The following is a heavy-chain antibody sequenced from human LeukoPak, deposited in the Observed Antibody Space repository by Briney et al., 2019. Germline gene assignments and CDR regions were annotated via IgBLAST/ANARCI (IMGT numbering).Heavy chain of an antibody. D-gene: IGHD4-23*01. Sequence: GGSLRLSCAASGFTFSDSAIHWVRQASGKGLEWVGRIRSKTNSYATAYAASVKGRFTISRDESKNTAYLQMDSLKTEDTAVYYCTWYYGGPDFWGQGSLVTVSS. V-gene: IGHV3-73*01. CDR3: TWYYGGPDF. J-gene: IGHJ4*02. CDR2: IRSKTNSYAT. CDR1: GFTFSDSA.